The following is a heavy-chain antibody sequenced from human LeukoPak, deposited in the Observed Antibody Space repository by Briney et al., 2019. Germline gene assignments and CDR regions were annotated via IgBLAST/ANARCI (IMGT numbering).Heavy chain of an antibody. D-gene: IGHD3-16*02. V-gene: IGHV3-23*01. Sequence: GGSLRLSCAASGFSFSSYAMSWVRQAPGKGLEWISSISGSGGSTHYADSVKGRFTISGDNSKNTLYLQMNSLRAEDRAVYYCAKGLGFMITFGGVIAKCFQHWGQGTLVTVSS. CDR2: ISGSGGST. CDR1: GFSFSSYA. CDR3: AKGLGFMITFGGVIAKCFQH. J-gene: IGHJ1*01.